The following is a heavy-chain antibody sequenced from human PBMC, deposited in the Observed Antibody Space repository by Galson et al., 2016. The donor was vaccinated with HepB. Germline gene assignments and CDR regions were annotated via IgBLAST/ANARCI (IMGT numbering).Heavy chain of an antibody. D-gene: IGHD3-10*01. CDR1: GFIFSNYD. J-gene: IGHJ4*02. Sequence: SLRLSCAASGFIFSNYDIHWVRQAPGKGLEWVALIWHDGTNKFYADSVKGRFTISRDNTKNSLYLRMSSLRAADTAVYYCARGLHYGSGSYPPAYWGQGTLVTVSS. CDR3: ARGLHYGSGSYPPAY. V-gene: IGHV3-33*01. CDR2: IWHDGTNK.